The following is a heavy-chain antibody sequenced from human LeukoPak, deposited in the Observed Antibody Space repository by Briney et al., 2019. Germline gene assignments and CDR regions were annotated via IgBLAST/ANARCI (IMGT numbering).Heavy chain of an antibody. CDR3: ARAEDIVVVVAATPHFDY. D-gene: IGHD2-15*01. CDR2: INPNSGGT. Sequence: ASVKVSCKASGYTFTGYYMHWVRQPPGQGLEWMGWINPNSGGTNYAQKFQARVTMTRDTSISTAYMELSRLRSDDTAVYYCARAEDIVVVVAATPHFDYWGQGTLVTVSS. V-gene: IGHV1-2*02. CDR1: GYTFTGYY. J-gene: IGHJ4*02.